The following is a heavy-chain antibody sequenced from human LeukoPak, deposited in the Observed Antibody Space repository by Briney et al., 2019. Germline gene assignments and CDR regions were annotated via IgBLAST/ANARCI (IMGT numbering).Heavy chain of an antibody. CDR2: ISGSGGST. Sequence: GGSPRLSCAASGFTFSSYAMSWVRQAPGKGLEWVSAISGSGGSTYYADSVKGRFTISRDNSKNTLYLQMNSLRAEDTAVYYCANTRIAAALFDYWGQGTLVTVSS. J-gene: IGHJ4*02. V-gene: IGHV3-23*01. CDR3: ANTRIAAALFDY. CDR1: GFTFSSYA. D-gene: IGHD6-13*01.